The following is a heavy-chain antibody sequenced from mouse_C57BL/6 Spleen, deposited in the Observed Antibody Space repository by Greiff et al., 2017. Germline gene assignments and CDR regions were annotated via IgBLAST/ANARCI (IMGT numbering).Heavy chain of an antibody. CDR1: GFTFSDYG. CDR3: ARAPFGYYAMDY. V-gene: IGHV5-17*01. J-gene: IGHJ4*01. CDR2: ISSGSSTI. Sequence: EVKLVESGGGLVKPGGSLKLSCAASGFTFSDYGMHWVRQAPEKGLEWVAYISSGSSTIYYADTVKGRFTISRDNAKNTLFLQMTSLRSEDTAMYYCARAPFGYYAMDYWGQGTSVTVSS.